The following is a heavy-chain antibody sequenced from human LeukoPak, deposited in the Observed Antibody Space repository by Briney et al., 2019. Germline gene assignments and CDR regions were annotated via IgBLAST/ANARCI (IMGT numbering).Heavy chain of an antibody. D-gene: IGHD2-15*01. Sequence: GASVKVSCKASGGTFSSYAISWVRQAPGQGLEWMGGIIPIFGTANYAQKFQGRVTITADESTSTAYMELSSLRPEDTAVYYCAVEDCSGGSCYSKDGYYYYGMDVWGQGTTVTVSS. J-gene: IGHJ6*02. V-gene: IGHV1-69*01. CDR2: IIPIFGTA. CDR1: GGTFSSYA. CDR3: AVEDCSGGSCYSKDGYYYYGMDV.